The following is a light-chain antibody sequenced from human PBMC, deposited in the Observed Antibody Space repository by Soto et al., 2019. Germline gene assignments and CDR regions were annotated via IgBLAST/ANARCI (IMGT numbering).Light chain of an antibody. J-gene: IGLJ2*01. CDR3: AAWDDSLSGVV. Sequence: QSVLTQPPSASGTPGQRVTIPCSGSSSNIGSTYVYWYQQLPGTVPQLLIYRNSERPSGVPDRFSGSKSGTSASLAISGLRSEDEADYYCAAWDDSLSGVVFGGGTKLTVL. V-gene: IGLV1-47*01. CDR2: RNS. CDR1: SSNIGSTY.